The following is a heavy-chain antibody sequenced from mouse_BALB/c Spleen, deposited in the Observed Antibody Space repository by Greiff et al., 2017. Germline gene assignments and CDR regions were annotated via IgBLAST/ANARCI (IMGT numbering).Heavy chain of an antibody. CDR1: GFSLTSYG. CDR2: IWAGGST. J-gene: IGHJ4*01. CDR3: AREGDCSSYAMDY. Sequence: VLLQESGPGLVAPSQSLSITCTVSGFSLTSYGVHWVRQPPGKGLEWLGVIWAGGSTNYNSALMARLSISKDNSKSQVFLKMSSLQTDDTAMYYCAREGDCSSYAMDYWGQGTSVTVSS. D-gene: IGHD1-1*01. V-gene: IGHV2-9*02.